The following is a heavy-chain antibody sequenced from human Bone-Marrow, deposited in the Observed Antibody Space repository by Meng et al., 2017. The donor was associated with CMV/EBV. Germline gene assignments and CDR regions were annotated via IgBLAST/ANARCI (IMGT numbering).Heavy chain of an antibody. Sequence: GESLKISWAASGFTFSNAWMSWVRQAPGKGLEWVGRIKSKTDGGTTDYAAPVKGRFTISRDDSKNTLYLQMNSLKTEDTAVYYCTTGYITIFGVVIRHTDYWGQGTLVTVSS. CDR2: IKSKTDGGTT. V-gene: IGHV3-15*01. J-gene: IGHJ4*02. D-gene: IGHD3-3*01. CDR1: GFTFSNAW. CDR3: TTGYITIFGVVIRHTDY.